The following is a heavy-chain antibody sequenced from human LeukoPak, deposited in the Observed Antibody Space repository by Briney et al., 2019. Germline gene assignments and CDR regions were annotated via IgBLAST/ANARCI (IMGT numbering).Heavy chain of an antibody. Sequence: GESLRLSCTGSGFTFTSYNIHWVRQPPGKGLEWVSSISRVGTFIYYAASVTGRFTISRDNAGKFLYLQMDSLRADDTAIYYCATLGCAGENCPRAGRALGGYWGQGTLVTVSS. J-gene: IGHJ4*02. CDR2: ISRVGTFI. CDR3: ATLGCAGENCPRAGRALGGY. CDR1: GFTFTSYN. D-gene: IGHD2-21*01. V-gene: IGHV3-21*01.